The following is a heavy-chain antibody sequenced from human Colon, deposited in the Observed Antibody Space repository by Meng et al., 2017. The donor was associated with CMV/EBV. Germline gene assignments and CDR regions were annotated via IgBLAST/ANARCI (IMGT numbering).Heavy chain of an antibody. J-gene: IGHJ5*02. D-gene: IGHD3-22*01. CDR2: IYYSGST. Sequence: GSISSGYYYWTWIRQLPGKGLEWIGYIYYSGSTYYNPSLKSRVTISVDTSKNQFSLKLSSVTAADTAVYYCARDNIMRGYSLSWFDPWGQGTLVTVSS. CDR1: GSISSGYYY. V-gene: IGHV4-30-4*01. CDR3: ARDNIMRGYSLSWFDP.